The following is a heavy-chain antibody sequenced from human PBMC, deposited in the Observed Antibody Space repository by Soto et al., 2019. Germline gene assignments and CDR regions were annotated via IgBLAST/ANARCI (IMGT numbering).Heavy chain of an antibody. V-gene: IGHV3-48*03. CDR1: GFIFSDYE. CDR3: VKEYCTGGTCFDAFAL. J-gene: IGHJ3*01. CDR2: ISDGGTTI. Sequence: EAELVESGGGLVQPGRSLTLSCAASGFIFSDYEVDWVRQAPGRGPEWISYISDGGTTIYYAASVKGRFTISRDDAKKSLYLHMNNLRVDDTAIYFCVKEYCTGGTCFDAFALWGQGTVVTVSS. D-gene: IGHD2-8*02.